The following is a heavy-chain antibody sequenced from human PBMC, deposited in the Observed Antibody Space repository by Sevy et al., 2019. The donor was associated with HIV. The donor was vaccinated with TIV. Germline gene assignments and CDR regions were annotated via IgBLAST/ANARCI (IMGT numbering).Heavy chain of an antibody. CDR3: ARELISGRYYGMDV. CDR1: GGSISSYY. Sequence: SETLSLTCTVSGGSISSYYWSWIRQPPGKGLEWIGYIYYTGSTNYNPSLKSRVTISVDTSKNQFSLKLGSVTAADTAVYYCARELISGRYYGMDVWGQGTTVTVSS. J-gene: IGHJ6*02. V-gene: IGHV4-59*01. D-gene: IGHD6-19*01. CDR2: IYYTGST.